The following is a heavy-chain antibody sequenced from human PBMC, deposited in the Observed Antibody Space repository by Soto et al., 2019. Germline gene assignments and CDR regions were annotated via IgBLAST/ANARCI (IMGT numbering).Heavy chain of an antibody. J-gene: IGHJ4*02. CDR1: GGSIISGDYY. CDR2: IYHSGST. D-gene: IGHD5-12*01. Sequence: PSETLSLTCTVSGGSIISGDYYWSWIRQPPGKGLEWIGYIYHSGSTYYNPSLKSRVTISVDRSKNQFSLKLSSVTAADTAVYYCAAGGGLPRYYWGQGTLVTVSS. V-gene: IGHV4-30-2*01. CDR3: AAGGGLPRYY.